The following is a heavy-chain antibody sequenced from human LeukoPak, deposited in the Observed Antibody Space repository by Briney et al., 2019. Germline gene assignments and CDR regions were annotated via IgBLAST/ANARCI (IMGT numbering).Heavy chain of an antibody. CDR1: GGSISSYY. Sequence: PSETLSLTCTVSGGSISSYYWSWIRQPAGKGLEWIGRIYTSGSTNYNPSLKCRVTMSVDTSKNQFSLKLSSVTAADTAVYYCARDLAVAVAGPSTSGNWFDPWGQGTLVTVSS. V-gene: IGHV4-4*07. J-gene: IGHJ5*02. CDR3: ARDLAVAVAGPSTSGNWFDP. CDR2: IYTSGST. D-gene: IGHD6-19*01.